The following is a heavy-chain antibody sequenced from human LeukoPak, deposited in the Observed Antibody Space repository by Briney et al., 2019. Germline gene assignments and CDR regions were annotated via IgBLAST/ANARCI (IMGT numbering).Heavy chain of an antibody. CDR2: IYYSGNT. V-gene: IGHV4-59*08. CDR3: ARRVATKPKYCFDY. CDR1: GGSISSYY. Sequence: PSETLSLTCTVSGGSISSYYWSWIRQPPGKGLEWIGYIYYSGNTNYNPSLKSRVTMSLDTSKNQFSLKLNSVTAADTAVYYCARRVATKPKYCFDYWGQGALVTVSS. J-gene: IGHJ4*02. D-gene: IGHD5-24*01.